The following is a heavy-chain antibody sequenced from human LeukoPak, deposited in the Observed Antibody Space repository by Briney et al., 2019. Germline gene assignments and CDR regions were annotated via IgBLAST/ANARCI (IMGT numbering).Heavy chain of an antibody. CDR3: ARRGSTSPNWYFDL. CDR2: IYYSGST. D-gene: IGHD2-2*01. J-gene: IGHJ2*01. Sequence: SETLSLTCTVSGGSISSYYWSWIRQPPGKGLEWIGYIYYSGSTNYNPSLKSRVTISVDTSKNQFSLKLSSVTAADTAVYYCARRGSTSPNWYFDLWGRGTLVTVSS. CDR1: GGSISSYY. V-gene: IGHV4-59*01.